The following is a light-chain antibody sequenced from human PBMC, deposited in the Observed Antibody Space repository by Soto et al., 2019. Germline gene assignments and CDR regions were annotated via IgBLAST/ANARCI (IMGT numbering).Light chain of an antibody. V-gene: IGKV3-15*01. CDR2: GAS. J-gene: IGKJ3*01. CDR3: QQYNDWPFT. Sequence: EIVMTQSPATLSVSPGERATLSCRASQNVRSYLAWYQQKPGQAPRLLIYGASTRATGIPARFSGSGSGTEFTLTISSLQSEDFAVYYCQQYNDWPFTFGPGTKVDIK. CDR1: QNVRSY.